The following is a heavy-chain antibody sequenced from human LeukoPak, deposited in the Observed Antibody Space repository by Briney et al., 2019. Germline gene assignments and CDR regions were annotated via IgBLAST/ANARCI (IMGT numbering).Heavy chain of an antibody. Sequence: ASVKVSCTASGYTFTSYGISWGRQAPGQGREGRGGISAYNGNANSAQKVQGRVTMATDTSTSTAYMELRSLGYDDTAVYYCARGGVLRYFDWSYDAFDIWGQGTMVTVSS. CDR2: ISAYNGNA. D-gene: IGHD3-9*01. J-gene: IGHJ3*02. CDR1: GYTFTSYG. V-gene: IGHV1-18*01. CDR3: ARGGVLRYFDWSYDAFDI.